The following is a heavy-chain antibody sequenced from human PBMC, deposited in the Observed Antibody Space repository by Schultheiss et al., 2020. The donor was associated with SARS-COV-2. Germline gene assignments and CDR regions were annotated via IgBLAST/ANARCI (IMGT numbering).Heavy chain of an antibody. J-gene: IGHJ4*02. Sequence: ASVKVSCKASGYTFTSYDINWVRQATGQGLEWMGWMNPNSGNTGYAQKFQGRVTMTRNTSISTAYMELRSLRSDDTAVYYCARPGDTPCSGGSCYPYYFDYWGQGTLVTVSS. CDR3: ARPGDTPCSGGSCYPYYFDY. V-gene: IGHV1-8*01. D-gene: IGHD2-15*01. CDR2: MNPNSGNT. CDR1: GYTFTSYD.